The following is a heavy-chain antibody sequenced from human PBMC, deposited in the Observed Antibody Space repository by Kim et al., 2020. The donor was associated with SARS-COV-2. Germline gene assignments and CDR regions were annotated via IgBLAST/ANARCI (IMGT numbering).Heavy chain of an antibody. V-gene: IGHV1-24*01. CDR3: ATPDYYDSSGYDY. Sequence: YSQQFQGRVTMTEDTSTDTAYMELSRLRSEDTAVYYCATPDYYDSSGYDYWGQGTLVTVSS. J-gene: IGHJ4*02. D-gene: IGHD3-22*01.